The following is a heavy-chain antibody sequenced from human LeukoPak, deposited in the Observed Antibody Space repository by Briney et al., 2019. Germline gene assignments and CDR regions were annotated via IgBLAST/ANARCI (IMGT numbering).Heavy chain of an antibody. CDR2: INPNSGDT. Sequence: ASVKVSCKASGYTFTGYYMHWVRQAPGQGLEWMGWINPNSGDTNSAQKFQGRVTMTSDTSISTVYMDLTWLTSDDTAVYYCARDGGLDFWGQGSLVTVSS. V-gene: IGHV1-2*02. J-gene: IGHJ4*02. CDR1: GYTFTGYY. D-gene: IGHD3-16*01. CDR3: ARDGGLDF.